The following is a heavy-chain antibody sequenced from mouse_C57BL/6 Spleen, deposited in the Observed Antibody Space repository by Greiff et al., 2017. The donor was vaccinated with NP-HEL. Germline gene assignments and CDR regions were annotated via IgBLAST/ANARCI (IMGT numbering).Heavy chain of an antibody. V-gene: IGHV1-61*01. D-gene: IGHD2-4*01. J-gene: IGHJ1*03. CDR3: ARCDYDDV. CDR2: IYPSDSET. Sequence: QVQLKQPGAELVRPGSSVKLSCKASGYTFTSYWMDWVKQRPGQGLEWIGNIYPSDSETHYNQKFKDKATLTVDKSSSTAYMQLSSLTSEDSAVYYCARCDYDDVWGTGTTVTVSS. CDR1: GYTFTSYW.